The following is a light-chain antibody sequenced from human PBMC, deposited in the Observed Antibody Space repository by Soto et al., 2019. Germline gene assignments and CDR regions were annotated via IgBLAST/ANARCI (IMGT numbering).Light chain of an antibody. CDR3: NSYSGGPPLHL. CDR1: STDVGGYNY. Sequence: QSVLTQPASVSGSPGQSITISCTGTSTDVGGYNYVSWYQQHPGKAPKLLISDVSNRPSGVSFRFSGSKSGNTASLTISGLQAEDEAAYYCNSYSGGPPLHLSGTGTKLTVL. CDR2: DVS. V-gene: IGLV2-14*01. J-gene: IGLJ1*01.